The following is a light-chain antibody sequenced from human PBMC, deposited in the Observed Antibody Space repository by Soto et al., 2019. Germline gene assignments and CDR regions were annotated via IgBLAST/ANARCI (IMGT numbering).Light chain of an antibody. CDR3: GAWDSGLSDMV. V-gene: IGLV1-51*01. CDR2: DNY. CDR1: TSNVGKNF. Sequence: QSVLTQPPSISAAPGHTITISCSGSTSNVGKNFVAWYQLRPGTGPTVVIYDNYERPSGIPDRFSGSRSGTSATLTITGLQTGDEADYYCGAWDSGLSDMVFGGGTKVTVL. J-gene: IGLJ2*01.